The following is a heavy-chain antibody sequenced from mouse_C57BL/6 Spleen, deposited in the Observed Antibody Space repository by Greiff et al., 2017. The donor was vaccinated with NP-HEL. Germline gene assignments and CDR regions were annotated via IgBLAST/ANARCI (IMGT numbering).Heavy chain of an antibody. D-gene: IGHD1-1*01. CDR2: IDPSDSYT. V-gene: IGHV1-50*01. CDR3: ARAGGGSSYEYFDV. CDR1: GYTFTSYW. J-gene: IGHJ1*03. Sequence: QVQLQQPGAELVKPGASVKLSCKASGYTFTSYWMQWVKQRPGQGLEWIGEIDPSDSYTNYNQKFKGKATLTVDTSSSTAYMQLSSLTSEDSAVYYCARAGGGSSYEYFDVWGTGTTVTVSS.